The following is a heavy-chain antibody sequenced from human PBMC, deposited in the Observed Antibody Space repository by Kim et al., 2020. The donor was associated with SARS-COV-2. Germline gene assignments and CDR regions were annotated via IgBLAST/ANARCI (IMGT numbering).Heavy chain of an antibody. J-gene: IGHJ3*02. V-gene: IGHV4-31*02. CDR3: ARYWSGCSCNDDAFDI. D-gene: IGHD2-15*01. Sequence: SHESRVTISIETSKNQFSLKLSSVTAGDTAVYCCARYWSGCSCNDDAFDIWGQGTMVTVSS.